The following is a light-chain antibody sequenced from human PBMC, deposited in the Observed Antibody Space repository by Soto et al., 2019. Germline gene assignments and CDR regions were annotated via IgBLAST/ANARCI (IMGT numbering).Light chain of an antibody. J-gene: IGKJ2*01. CDR2: KAS. CDR1: QSISSW. Sequence: DLQMTQSPSTLSASVGDRVSITCRASQSISSWLAWYQQKPGKAPKLLIYKASSLESGVPSRFSGSGSGTEFTLTISSLQPDDFATYYCQQYSSTWYTFGQGTKLEMK. V-gene: IGKV1-5*03. CDR3: QQYSSTWYT.